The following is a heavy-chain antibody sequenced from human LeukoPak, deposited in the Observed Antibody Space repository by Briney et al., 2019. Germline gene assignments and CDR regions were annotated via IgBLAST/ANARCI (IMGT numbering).Heavy chain of an antibody. CDR1: GFTFSSYW. CDR2: INSDGSGT. V-gene: IGHV3-74*01. D-gene: IGHD1-26*01. Sequence: GRSLRLSCAASGFTFSSYWMHWVRQVPGKGLVWVSRINSDGSGTSYPDSVKGRFTISRDNAKNTLYLQMNSLRAEDMAVYYCAREATGLDYWGQGILVTVSP. CDR3: AREATGLDY. J-gene: IGHJ4*02.